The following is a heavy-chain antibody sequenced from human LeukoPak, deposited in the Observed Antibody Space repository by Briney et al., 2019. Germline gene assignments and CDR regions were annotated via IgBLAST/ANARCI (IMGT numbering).Heavy chain of an antibody. CDR1: GGSISTYY. CDR3: ARDRLGLPVDY. D-gene: IGHD3-16*01. V-gene: IGHV4-59*01. CDR2: TYYSGST. J-gene: IGHJ4*02. Sequence: SETLSLTCTVSGGSISTYYWTWIRQPPGKGLEWIGYTYYSGSTNYNPSLKSRVTMSVDTSKNQFSLKLNSVTAADTAVYYCARDRLGLPVDYWGRGTLVTVSS.